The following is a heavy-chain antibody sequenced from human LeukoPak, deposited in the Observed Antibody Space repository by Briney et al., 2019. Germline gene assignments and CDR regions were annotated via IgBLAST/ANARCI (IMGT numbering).Heavy chain of an antibody. CDR2: ISSNGGST. CDR3: ARDWGYDSSGYYRGPFDY. CDR1: GFTFSSYA. D-gene: IGHD3-22*01. Sequence: GGSLRLSCAAPGFTFSSYAMHWVRQAPGKGLEYVSAISSNGGSTYYANSVKGRFTISRDNSKNTLYLQMGSLRAEDMAVYYCARDWGYDSSGYYRGPFDYWGQGTLVTVSS. J-gene: IGHJ4*02. V-gene: IGHV3-64*01.